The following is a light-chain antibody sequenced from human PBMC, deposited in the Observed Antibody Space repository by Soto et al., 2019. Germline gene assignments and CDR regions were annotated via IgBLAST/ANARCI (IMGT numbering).Light chain of an antibody. J-gene: IGKJ2*01. Sequence: MKKSASSVSAYIRDRVTITCRASQGIRNDLGWNPQKPGKAPKLLIYAASSLQSGVPSRFSGSGSGTDFTLTISSLQPDDVATYYCQLYNSYSAPFGHVT. CDR3: QLYNSYSAP. CDR1: QGIRND. CDR2: AAS. V-gene: IGKV1-17*01.